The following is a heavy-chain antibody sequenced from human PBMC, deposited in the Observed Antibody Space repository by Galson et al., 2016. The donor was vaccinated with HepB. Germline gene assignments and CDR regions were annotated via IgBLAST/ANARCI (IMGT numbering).Heavy chain of an antibody. CDR3: AREIGWFSLDV. Sequence: SVKVSCKASGYRFTGYYIHWVRQAPGQGPEWMGWINPNSGGTNYVEKFKGWVTMTRDTSISTAYMELSRLKFDDTAVYYCAREIGWFSLDVWGQGTTVTVTS. CDR2: INPNSGGT. CDR1: GYRFTGYY. V-gene: IGHV1-2*04. D-gene: IGHD2-15*01. J-gene: IGHJ6*02.